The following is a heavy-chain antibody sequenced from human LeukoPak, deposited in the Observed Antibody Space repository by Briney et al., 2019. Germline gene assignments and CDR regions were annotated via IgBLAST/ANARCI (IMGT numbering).Heavy chain of an antibody. CDR2: IHYTGAT. CDR3: ARGNILSAYGFDF. J-gene: IGHJ4*02. D-gene: IGHD3-9*01. Sequence: PSETLCLTCAVSGVSFNGYYLSWIRQPPGKGLEWVGEIHYTGATNYNPSLKSRATISIDTSKNQVSLKLSSVTAADTAVYYCARGNILSAYGFDFWGQGALVTVSS. V-gene: IGHV4-34*01. CDR1: GVSFNGYY.